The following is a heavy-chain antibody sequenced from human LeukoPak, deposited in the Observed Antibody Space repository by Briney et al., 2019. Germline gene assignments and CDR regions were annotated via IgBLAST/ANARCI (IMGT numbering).Heavy chain of an antibody. D-gene: IGHD5-24*01. CDR2: ISCCSGST. J-gene: IGHJ4*02. V-gene: IGHV3-23*01. Sequence: GGSLRLSCAASGFTFSSYAMSWVRQAPGKGLEWVSTISCCSGSTYYADSVKGRFTISRDNAKNTLYLQMNSLRAEDTAVYYCARGGRWLPLWGQGTLVTVSS. CDR1: GFTFSSYA. CDR3: ARGGRWLPL.